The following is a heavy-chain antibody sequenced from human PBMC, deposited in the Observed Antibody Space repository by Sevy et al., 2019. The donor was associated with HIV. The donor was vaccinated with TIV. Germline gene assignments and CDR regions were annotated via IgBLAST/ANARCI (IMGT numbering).Heavy chain of an antibody. CDR1: GYIFSTYW. Sequence: GESLKISCKGSGYIFSTYWISWVRQMPGKGLEWMGVIYPGDSDTRYSPSFQGRVTISADKSISTAYLQWSSLRASDTAIYYCARHVYCSSDTCYSPGYYYGMDVWGQGTTVTVSS. J-gene: IGHJ6*02. CDR2: IYPGDSDT. D-gene: IGHD2-15*01. V-gene: IGHV5-51*01. CDR3: ARHVYCSSDTCYSPGYYYGMDV.